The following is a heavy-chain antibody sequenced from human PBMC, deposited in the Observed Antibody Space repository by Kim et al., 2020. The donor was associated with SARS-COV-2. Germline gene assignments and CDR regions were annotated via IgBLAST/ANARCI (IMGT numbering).Heavy chain of an antibody. J-gene: IGHJ4*02. CDR1: GYLFSNYY. CDR2: IRPRDSET. V-gene: IGHV5-51*01. Sequence: GESLKISCKGFGYLFSNYYIGWVRQMPGKGLEWVGFIRPRDSETRYSPSFEGQVSLSVDNSLNTAYLHWNSLKASDTAIYYCARGGGRTALDLIDYWGEGALVSVSS. CDR3: ARGGGRTALDLIDY. D-gene: IGHD3-16*01.